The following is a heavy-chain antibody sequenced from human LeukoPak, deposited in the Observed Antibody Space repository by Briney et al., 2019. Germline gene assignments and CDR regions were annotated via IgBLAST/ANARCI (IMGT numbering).Heavy chain of an antibody. CDR3: AKDRWGWSAVEFDY. CDR2: ISGSGGST. J-gene: IGHJ4*02. V-gene: IGHV3-23*01. CDR1: GITFSSYA. Sequence: GSLGPSWAASGITFSSYAMSWVRPAPGEGVGLVSAISGSGGSTYYADSVKGRFTISRDNSKNTLYLQMNSLRAEDTAVYYCAKDRWGWSAVEFDYWGQGTLVTVSS. D-gene: IGHD2-21*01.